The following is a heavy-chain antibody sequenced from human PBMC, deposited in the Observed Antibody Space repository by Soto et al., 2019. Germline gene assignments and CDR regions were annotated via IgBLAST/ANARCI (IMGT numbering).Heavy chain of an antibody. CDR1: GFSFSDFG. CDR3: ARDVTTVTYYYYYGMDV. J-gene: IGHJ6*02. V-gene: IGHV3-NL1*01. Sequence: GGSLRLSCAASGFSFSDFGMTWVRQAPGKGLEWVSTIHREGTNTHYADSVKGRFTISRDNSKDTLYLEMNSLRAEDTAVYYCARDVTTVTYYYYYGMDVWGQGTTVTVSS. CDR2: IHREGTNT. D-gene: IGHD4-4*01.